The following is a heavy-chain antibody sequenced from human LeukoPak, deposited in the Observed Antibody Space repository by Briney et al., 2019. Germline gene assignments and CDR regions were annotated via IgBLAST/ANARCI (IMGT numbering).Heavy chain of an antibody. V-gene: IGHV4-59*01. CDR1: GGSISSYY. CDR2: IYYSGST. CDR3: ARVPMTTGWFDP. J-gene: IGHJ5*02. D-gene: IGHD4-17*01. Sequence: KASETLSLTCTVSGGSISSYYWSWIRQPPGKGLEWIGYIYYSGSTNYNPSLKSRVTISVDTSKNQFSLKLSSVTAADTAVYYCARVPMTTGWFDPWGQGTLVTVSS.